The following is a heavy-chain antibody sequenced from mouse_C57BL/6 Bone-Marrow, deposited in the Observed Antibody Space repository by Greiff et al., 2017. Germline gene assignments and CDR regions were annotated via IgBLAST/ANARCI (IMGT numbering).Heavy chain of an antibody. CDR2: IDPENGDT. Sequence: DVQLQESGAELVRPGASVKLSCTASGFNIKDDYMHWVKQRPEQGLEWIGWIDPENGDTEYASKFQGKATITADTSSNTAYLQLSSLTSEDTAVYYCTRDYDYDGLFAYWGQGTLVTVSA. CDR3: TRDYDYDGLFAY. V-gene: IGHV14-4*01. J-gene: IGHJ3*01. D-gene: IGHD2-4*01. CDR1: GFNIKDDY.